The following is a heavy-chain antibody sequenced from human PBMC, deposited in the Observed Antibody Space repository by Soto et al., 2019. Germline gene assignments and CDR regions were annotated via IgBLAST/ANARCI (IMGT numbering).Heavy chain of an antibody. CDR2: LTDSGGST. J-gene: IGHJ5*02. CDR3: ARDRHSSFDP. Sequence: PGGSLRLSCAASGFTFSTYAMRWVRQAPGKGLEWVSALTDSGGSTYYADSVKGRFTINPDTSKNQFSLQLNSVTPEDTAVYYCARDRHSSFDPLGQGNLVTVSS. CDR1: GFTFSTYA. V-gene: IGHV3-23*01. D-gene: IGHD6-19*01.